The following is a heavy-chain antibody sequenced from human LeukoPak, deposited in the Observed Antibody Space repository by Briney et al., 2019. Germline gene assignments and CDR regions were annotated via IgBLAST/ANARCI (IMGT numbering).Heavy chain of an antibody. CDR2: INHSGST. CDR1: GGSISGYY. V-gene: IGHV4-34*01. D-gene: IGHD6-13*01. Sequence: SETLSLTCTVSGGSISGYYWSWIRQPPGKGLEWIGKINHSGSTNYNPSLKSRVTISVDTSKNQFSLKLSSVTAADTAVYYCARQVTGAAGPNWFDPWGQGTLVTVSS. CDR3: ARQVTGAAGPNWFDP. J-gene: IGHJ5*02.